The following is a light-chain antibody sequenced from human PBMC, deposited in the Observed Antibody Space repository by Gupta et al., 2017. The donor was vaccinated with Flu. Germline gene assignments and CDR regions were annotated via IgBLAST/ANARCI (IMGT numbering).Light chain of an antibody. CDR3: TSYTSSSTVV. J-gene: IGLJ2*01. V-gene: IGLV2-14*01. Sequence: QSALTQPASVSGSPGQSITISCTGTSSDVGGYNYVSWYQQHPGKAPKLMVYEVSKWPAGVADRFSGSKFGNTAYLTISGLQAEDEADYYCTSYTSSSTVVFGGGTKVTVL. CDR1: SSDVGGYNY. CDR2: EVS.